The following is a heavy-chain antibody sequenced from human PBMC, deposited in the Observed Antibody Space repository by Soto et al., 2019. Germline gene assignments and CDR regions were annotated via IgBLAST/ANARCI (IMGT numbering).Heavy chain of an antibody. J-gene: IGHJ5*02. CDR3: ATKTGSNWFDP. V-gene: IGHV3-66*01. CDR2: LYSGGST. CDR1: GFTVSSNY. D-gene: IGHD1-1*01. Sequence: PGGSLRLSCAASGFTVSSNYMSWVRQAPGKGLEWVSVLYSGGSTYYADSVKGRFTISRDNSKNTLYLQMNSLRAEDTAVYYCATKTGSNWFDPWGQGTLVTVSS.